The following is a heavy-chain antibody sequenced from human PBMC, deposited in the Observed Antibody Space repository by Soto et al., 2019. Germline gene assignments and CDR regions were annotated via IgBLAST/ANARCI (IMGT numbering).Heavy chain of an antibody. V-gene: IGHV3-49*03. J-gene: IGHJ4*02. CDR2: IRSKAYGGTT. D-gene: IGHD3-16*01. Sequence: PGGSLRLSCTASGFTFGDYAMSWFRQAPGKGLEWVGFIRSKAYGGTTEYAASVKGRFTISRDDSKSIAYLQMNSLKTEDTAVYYCTRDGGYPVGYYFDYWGQGTLVTVSS. CDR1: GFTFGDYA. CDR3: TRDGGYPVGYYFDY.